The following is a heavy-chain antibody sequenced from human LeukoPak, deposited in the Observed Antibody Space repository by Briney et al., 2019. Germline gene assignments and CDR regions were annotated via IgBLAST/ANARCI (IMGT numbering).Heavy chain of an antibody. Sequence: PGGSLRLSCAASGFTFSDYAMSWVRQAPGKGLEWVSAISGSGGSTYYADSVKGRFTISRDNSKNTLYLQMNSLRAEDTAVYYCAKGSPSAVAGPLPYYFDYWGQGTLVTVSS. CDR3: AKGSPSAVAGPLPYYFDY. D-gene: IGHD6-19*01. CDR2: ISGSGGST. V-gene: IGHV3-23*01. CDR1: GFTFSDYA. J-gene: IGHJ4*02.